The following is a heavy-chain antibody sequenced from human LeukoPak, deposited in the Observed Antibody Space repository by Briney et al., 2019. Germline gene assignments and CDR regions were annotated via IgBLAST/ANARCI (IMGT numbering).Heavy chain of an antibody. CDR2: TYYRSKWYN. CDR3: ARGRPSYYGMDV. CDR1: GDSVSSNSAA. V-gene: IGHV6-1*01. J-gene: IGHJ6*02. D-gene: IGHD6-25*01. Sequence: SQTLSLTCAISGDSVSSNSAAWNWIRQSPSRGLEWLGGTYYRSKWYNDYAVSVKSRINISPDTSKNQFSLQVNSVTPEDTAVYYCARGRPSYYGMDVWGQGTTVTVSS.